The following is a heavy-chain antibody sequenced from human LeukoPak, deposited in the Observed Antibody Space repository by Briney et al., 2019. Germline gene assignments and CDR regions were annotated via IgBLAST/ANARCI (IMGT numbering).Heavy chain of an antibody. V-gene: IGHV1-69*13. CDR3: AGHYGSGSYYNLYYFDY. CDR1: GGTFSSYA. CDR2: IIPIFGTA. Sequence: SVKVSCKASGGTFSSYAISWVRQAPGQGLEWMGGIIPIFGTANYAQKFQGRVTITADEPTSTAYMELSSLRSEDTAVYYCAGHYGSGSYYNLYYFDYWGQGTLVTVSS. J-gene: IGHJ4*02. D-gene: IGHD3-10*01.